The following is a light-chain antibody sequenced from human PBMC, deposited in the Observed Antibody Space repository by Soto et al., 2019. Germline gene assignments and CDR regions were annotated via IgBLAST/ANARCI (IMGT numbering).Light chain of an antibody. CDR3: QTWGTGIQV. CDR1: SGHSSNA. V-gene: IGLV4-69*01. CDR2: LNSDGSH. J-gene: IGLJ3*02. Sequence: QPVLTQSPSASASLGASVKLTCTLSSGHSSNAIAWHQQQPEKGPRYLMKLNSDGSHSKGDGIPDRFSGSSSGAERYLTISSLQSEDEADYYCQTWGTGIQVFGGGTKVTVL.